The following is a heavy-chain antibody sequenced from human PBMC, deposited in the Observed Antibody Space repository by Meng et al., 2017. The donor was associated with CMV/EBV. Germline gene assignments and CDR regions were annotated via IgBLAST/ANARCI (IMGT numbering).Heavy chain of an antibody. Sequence: ASVKVSCKASGYTFTGYYMHWVRQAPGQGLEWMGWINPNSGGTNCAQKFQGRVTMTRDTSISTAYMELSRLRSDDTAVYYCARSPGAITNWFDPWGQGTLVTVSS. V-gene: IGHV1-2*02. CDR3: ARSPGAITNWFDP. J-gene: IGHJ5*02. CDR2: INPNSGGT. CDR1: GYTFTGYY. D-gene: IGHD1-26*01.